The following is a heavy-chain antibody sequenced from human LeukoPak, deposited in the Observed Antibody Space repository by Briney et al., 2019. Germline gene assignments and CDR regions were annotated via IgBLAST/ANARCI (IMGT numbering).Heavy chain of an antibody. V-gene: IGHV3-7*01. Sequence: GGSLRLSCAASGFTFSSYWMSWVRQAPGKGLEWVANIKQDGSEKYYVDSVKGRFTISRDNAKNSLYLQMNSLGAEDTAVYYCASHSFLEGGSYHAQAFDIWGQGTMVTVSS. CDR1: GFTFSSYW. CDR3: ASHSFLEGGSYHAQAFDI. J-gene: IGHJ3*02. D-gene: IGHD1-26*01. CDR2: IKQDGSEK.